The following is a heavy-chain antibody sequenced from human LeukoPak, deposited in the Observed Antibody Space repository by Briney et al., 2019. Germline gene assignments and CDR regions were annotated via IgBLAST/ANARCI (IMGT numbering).Heavy chain of an antibody. D-gene: IGHD3/OR15-3a*01. V-gene: IGHV4-39*01. CDR2: IYYSGST. Sequence: PSEALSLTCTVSGGSISSSSYYWGWIRQPPGEGLEWIGSIYYSGSTYYNPSLKSRVTISVDTSKNQFSLKLSSVTAADTAVYYCARVLGPFDYWGQGTLVTVSS. J-gene: IGHJ4*02. CDR1: GGSISSSSYY. CDR3: ARVLGPFDY.